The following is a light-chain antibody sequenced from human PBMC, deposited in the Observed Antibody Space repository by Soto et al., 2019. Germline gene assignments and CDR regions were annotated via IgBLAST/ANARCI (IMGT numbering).Light chain of an antibody. CDR2: DVR. Sequence: QSALTQPRSVSGSPGQSVTISCTGISGDVGGHDFVSWYQQHPGKAPKLIIYDVRKRPSGVPDRFSGSKSGNTASLTISGLQAEDEADYFCCSYAGSHTYVFGTGTKLTVL. CDR3: CSYAGSHTYV. J-gene: IGLJ1*01. V-gene: IGLV2-11*01. CDR1: SGDVGGHDF.